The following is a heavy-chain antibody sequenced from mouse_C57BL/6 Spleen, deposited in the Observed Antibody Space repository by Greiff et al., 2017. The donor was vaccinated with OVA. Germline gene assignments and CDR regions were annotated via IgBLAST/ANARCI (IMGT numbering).Heavy chain of an antibody. J-gene: IGHJ3*01. Sequence: VQLQQSGPELVKPGASVKISCKASGYTFTDYYMNWVKQSHGKSLEWLGDINPNNGGTSYNQKFKGKATLTVDKSSSTAYMELRSLTSEDSAVYYCARSDSYDYDSFAYWGQGTLVTVSA. V-gene: IGHV1-26*01. D-gene: IGHD2-4*01. CDR2: INPNNGGT. CDR1: GYTFTDYY. CDR3: ARSDSYDYDSFAY.